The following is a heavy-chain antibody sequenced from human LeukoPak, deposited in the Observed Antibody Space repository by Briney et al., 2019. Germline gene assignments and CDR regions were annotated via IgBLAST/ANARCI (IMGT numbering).Heavy chain of an antibody. CDR1: GGSISTSSYY. J-gene: IGHJ5*02. V-gene: IGHV4-39*07. Sequence: PSETLSLTCTVSGGSISTSSYYWGWIRQPPGKGLECIGNIYYSGSTYYNPSLKSRVTISVDTSKNQFSLKLSSVTAADTAVYYCAREDPWSALKSWGQGTLVTVSS. D-gene: IGHD4/OR15-4a*01. CDR3: AREDPWSALKS. CDR2: IYYSGST.